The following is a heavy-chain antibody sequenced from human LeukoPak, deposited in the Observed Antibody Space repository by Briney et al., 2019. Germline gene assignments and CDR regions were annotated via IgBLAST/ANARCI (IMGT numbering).Heavy chain of an antibody. D-gene: IGHD2/OR15-2a*01. Sequence: GGSLRLSCAASGFTLTSYGMHWVRQSPGKGLVWVSHINHDGSLRNYADSVKGRFTISRDIAKNTLYLQMNSLGADDTAMYYCTRDVFSLGDSWGRGTLVTVSS. V-gene: IGHV3-74*01. CDR3: TRDVFSLGDS. CDR2: INHDGSLR. J-gene: IGHJ4*02. CDR1: GFTLTSYG.